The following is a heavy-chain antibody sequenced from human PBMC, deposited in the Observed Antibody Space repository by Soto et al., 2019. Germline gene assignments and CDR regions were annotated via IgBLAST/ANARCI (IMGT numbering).Heavy chain of an antibody. CDR1: GFTFSSYG. CDR2: IWYDGSNK. D-gene: IGHD2-15*01. J-gene: IGHJ4*02. CDR3: ATNYCSGGSCYPYYFDY. Sequence: GGSLRLSCAASGFTFSSYGMHWVRQAPGKGLEWVAVIWYDGSNKYYADSVKGRFTISRDNSKNTLYLQMNSLRAEDTAVYYCATNYCSGGSCYPYYFDYWGQGTLVTVSS. V-gene: IGHV3-33*01.